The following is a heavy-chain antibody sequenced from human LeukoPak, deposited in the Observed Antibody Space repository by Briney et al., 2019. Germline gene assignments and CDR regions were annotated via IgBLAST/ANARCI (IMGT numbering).Heavy chain of an antibody. CDR3: AKDLCSGGSCSARNYYFDY. V-gene: IGHV3-23*01. CDR1: GFTFSSHA. CDR2: ISGSGGST. D-gene: IGHD2-15*01. Sequence: GGSLRPSCEASGFTFSSHAMSWVRQAPGKGLEWVSAISGSGGSTYYADSVKGRFTISRDNSKNTLHLQMNSLRAEDTAVYYCAKDLCSGGSCSARNYYFDYWGQGTLVTVSS. J-gene: IGHJ4*02.